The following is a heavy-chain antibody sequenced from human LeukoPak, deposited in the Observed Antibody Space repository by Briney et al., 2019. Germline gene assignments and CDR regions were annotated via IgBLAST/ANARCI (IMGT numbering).Heavy chain of an antibody. J-gene: IGHJ6*02. CDR2: ISSSSSYI. CDR3: ARVNFLDSVAGFPLYYYYGMDV. V-gene: IGHV3-21*01. D-gene: IGHD6-19*01. CDR1: GFTFSSYS. Sequence: GGSLRLSCAASGFTFSSYSMNWVRQAPGKGLEWVSSISSSSSYIYYADSVKGRFTISRDNAKNSLYLQMNSLRAEDTAVYYCARVNFLDSVAGFPLYYYYGMDVWGQGTTVTVSS.